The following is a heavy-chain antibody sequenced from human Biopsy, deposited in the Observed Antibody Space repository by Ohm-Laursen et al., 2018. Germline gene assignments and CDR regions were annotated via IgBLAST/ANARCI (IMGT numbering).Heavy chain of an antibody. D-gene: IGHD5/OR15-5a*01. V-gene: IGHV1-2*05. CDR2: INPHTGVT. J-gene: IGHJ5*02. Sequence: ATVNISCKASGYDFLDFHIHWVRQVPGQGLEWIGHINPHTGVTKYAQKFLDRITMTGDTSISTAYMDLSRLTSADTGIYYCARPSGGVSTIGFDPWGQGTLVIVSS. CDR3: ARPSGGVSTIGFDP. CDR1: GYDFLDFH.